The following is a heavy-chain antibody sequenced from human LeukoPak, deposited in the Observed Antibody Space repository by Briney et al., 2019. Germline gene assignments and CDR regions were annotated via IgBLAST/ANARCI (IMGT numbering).Heavy chain of an antibody. V-gene: IGHV1-2*02. Sequence: ASVKVSCKASGYTFTDYYIHWMRQAPGQGLEWMGCITPNRGDTDYAPRFQGRVSLTRDTAISTAYMELISRGSDDTAVDYCARELGGSGYYRYWGQGNLVTVSS. CDR2: ITPNRGDT. CDR1: GYTFTDYY. D-gene: IGHD5-12*01. CDR3: ARELGGSGYYRY. J-gene: IGHJ4*02.